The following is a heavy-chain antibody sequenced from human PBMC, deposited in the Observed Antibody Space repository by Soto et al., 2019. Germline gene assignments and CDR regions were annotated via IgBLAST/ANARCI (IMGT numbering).Heavy chain of an antibody. CDR2: IYYSGST. CDR3: ARVRGSLVLLWFGEHHFDY. D-gene: IGHD3-10*01. CDR1: GGSISSGGYY. Sequence: QVQLQESGPGLVKPSQTLSLTCTVSGGSISSGGYYWSWIRQHPGKGLEWIGYIYYSGSTYYNPSLKSRVTISVDTSKNQFSLKLSSVTAADTAVYYCARVRGSLVLLWFGEHHFDYWGQGTLVTVSS. V-gene: IGHV4-31*03. J-gene: IGHJ4*02.